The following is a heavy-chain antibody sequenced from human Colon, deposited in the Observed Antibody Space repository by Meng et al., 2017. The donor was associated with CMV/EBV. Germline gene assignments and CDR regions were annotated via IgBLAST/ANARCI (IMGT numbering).Heavy chain of an antibody. Sequence: ASVKVSCKASGYSFTKYYIHWVRQVPGQGREWMGIINPGTGTTSYGQKFQGRVTMTRDTSTRTVYIELTSLRSDDTAVYYCARDPRPAGTGAYFDLWGQGTLVTSPQ. CDR3: ARDPRPAGTGAYFDL. V-gene: IGHV1-46*01. J-gene: IGHJ4*02. CDR1: GYSFTKYY. D-gene: IGHD2-2*01. CDR2: INPGTGTT.